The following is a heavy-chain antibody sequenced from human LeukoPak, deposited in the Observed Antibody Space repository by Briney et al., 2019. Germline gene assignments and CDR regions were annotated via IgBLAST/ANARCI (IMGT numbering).Heavy chain of an antibody. CDR1: GGSVSNYY. CDR2: IYYTET. D-gene: IGHD3-22*01. Sequence: SETLSLTCTVSGGSVSNYYWSWIRQSPGKGLEWIGYIYYTETSYNPSLKSRVTISADTSKNQFSLKLSSVTAADTAVYYCARSSQDSSGYYFDYWGQGTLVTVSS. CDR3: ARSSQDSSGYYFDY. J-gene: IGHJ4*02. V-gene: IGHV4-59*02.